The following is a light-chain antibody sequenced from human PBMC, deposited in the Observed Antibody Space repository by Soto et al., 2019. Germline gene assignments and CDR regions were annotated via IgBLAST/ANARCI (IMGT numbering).Light chain of an antibody. CDR3: QQYNSYSPWT. V-gene: IGKV1-9*01. Sequence: IQLTQSPSSLSASVGDRVTITCRASQGIISYLAWYQQKPGKAPKLLIYAASTLQSGVPSRFSGSGSGTDFTLTISSLQPDDFATYYCQQYNSYSPWTFGQGTKVDIK. J-gene: IGKJ1*01. CDR1: QGIISY. CDR2: AAS.